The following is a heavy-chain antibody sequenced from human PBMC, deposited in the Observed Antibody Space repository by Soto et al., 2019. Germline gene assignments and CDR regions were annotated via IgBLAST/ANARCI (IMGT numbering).Heavy chain of an antibody. CDR1: GYTFTSYA. D-gene: IGHD1-26*01. CDR2: INAGNGNT. V-gene: IGHV1-3*01. CDR3: ARDLDSGSYTAYYYYGMDV. J-gene: IGHJ6*02. Sequence: ASVKVSCKASGYTFTSYAMHWVRQAPGQRLEWMGWINAGNGNTKYSQKFQGRVTITRDTSASTAYMELSSLRSEDTAVYYCARDLDSGSYTAYYYYGMDVWGQGTTVTVSS.